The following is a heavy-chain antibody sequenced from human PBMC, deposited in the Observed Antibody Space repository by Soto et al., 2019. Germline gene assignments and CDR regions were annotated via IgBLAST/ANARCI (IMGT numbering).Heavy chain of an antibody. J-gene: IGHJ6*02. Sequence: KGSGWGGRIRSKANSYATAYAASVKGRFTISRDDSKNTAYLQMNSLKTEDTAVYYCARDTPSGRASPHYYYYGMDVWGQGTTLTVSS. CDR3: ARDTPSGRASPHYYYYGMDV. CDR2: IRSKANSYAT. V-gene: IGHV3-73*01. D-gene: IGHD1-26*01.